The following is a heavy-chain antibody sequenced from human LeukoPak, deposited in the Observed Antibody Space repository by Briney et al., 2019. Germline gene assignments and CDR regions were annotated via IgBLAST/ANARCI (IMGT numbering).Heavy chain of an antibody. CDR1: GGSISSYY. Sequence: PSETLSLTCTVSGGSISSYYWSWIRQPPGKGLEWIGYIYYSGSTNYNPSLKSRVTISVDTSKNQFSLKLSSVTAAATAVYYCAREVRYSYGPYYYYYYMDVWGKGTTVTVSS. CDR2: IYYSGST. D-gene: IGHD5-18*01. J-gene: IGHJ6*03. V-gene: IGHV4-59*01. CDR3: AREVRYSYGPYYYYYYMDV.